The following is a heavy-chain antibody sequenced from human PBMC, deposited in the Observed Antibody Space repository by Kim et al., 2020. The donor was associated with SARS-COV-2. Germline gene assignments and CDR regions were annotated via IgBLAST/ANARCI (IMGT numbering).Heavy chain of an antibody. CDR3: ARVRRWELPHDAFDI. D-gene: IGHD1-26*01. V-gene: IGHV4-59*01. CDR2: IYYSGST. Sequence: SETLSLTCTVSGGSISSYYWSWIRQPPGKGLEWIGYIYYSGSTNYNPSLKSRVTISVDTSKNQFSLKLSSVTAADTAVYYCARVRRWELPHDAFDIWGQGTMVTVSS. CDR1: GGSISSYY. J-gene: IGHJ3*02.